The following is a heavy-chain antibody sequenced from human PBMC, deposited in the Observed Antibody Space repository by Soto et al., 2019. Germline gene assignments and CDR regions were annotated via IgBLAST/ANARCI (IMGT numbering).Heavy chain of an antibody. CDR3: ARIYGGNSFYYYYGMDV. CDR2: IIPIFGTA. Sequence: QVQLVQSGAEVKKPGSSVKVSCKASGGTFSSYAISWVRQAPGQGLEWMGGIIPIFGTANYAQKFQGRGTITADQSTSTAYMELSSLRSEDKAVYYCARIYGGNSFYYYYGMDVWGQGTTVTVSS. V-gene: IGHV1-69*01. CDR1: GGTFSSYA. J-gene: IGHJ6*02. D-gene: IGHD4-17*01.